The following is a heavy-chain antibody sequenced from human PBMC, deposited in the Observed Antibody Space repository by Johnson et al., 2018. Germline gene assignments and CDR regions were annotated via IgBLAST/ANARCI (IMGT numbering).Heavy chain of an antibody. Sequence: QVQLVQSGGGVVQPGRSXRLSCAASGFTFSSYGMHWVRQAPGKGLEWVAVISYDGSNKYYADSVKGRFTISRDNSKNTLYLQMNSLRAEDTAVYYCAKDVQYYDILTGTQDSYYYYMDVWGKGTTVTVSS. D-gene: IGHD3-9*01. CDR3: AKDVQYYDILTGTQDSYYYYMDV. J-gene: IGHJ6*03. V-gene: IGHV3-30*18. CDR1: GFTFSSYG. CDR2: ISYDGSNK.